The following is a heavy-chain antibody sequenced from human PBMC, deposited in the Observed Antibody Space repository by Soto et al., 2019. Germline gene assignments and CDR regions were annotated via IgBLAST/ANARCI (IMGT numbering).Heavy chain of an antibody. J-gene: IGHJ4*02. D-gene: IGHD6-13*01. CDR2: IYYSGST. V-gene: IGHV4-61*01. Sequence: SETLSLTCTVSGGSVSSGSYYWSWIRQPPGKGLEWIGYIYYSGSTNYNPSLKSRVTISVDTSKNQFSLKLSSVTAADTAVYYCARVSSSWYLVDYWGQGTLVTVSS. CDR3: ARVSSSWYLVDY. CDR1: GGSVSSGSYY.